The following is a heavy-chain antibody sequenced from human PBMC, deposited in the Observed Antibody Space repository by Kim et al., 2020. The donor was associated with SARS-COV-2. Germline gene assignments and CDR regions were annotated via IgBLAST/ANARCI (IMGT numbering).Heavy chain of an antibody. D-gene: IGHD6-6*01. Sequence: GGSLRLSCAASGFIFSSYWMNWVRQAPGKGLEWVANIKPVGSDKYYVDSMKGRFSNSRDNAKNSLFLQMNSLRAEDTAVYYCCAWGRSSNYWGQGTLVTVSS. CDR3: CAWGRSSNY. CDR2: IKPVGSDK. J-gene: IGHJ4*02. V-gene: IGHV3-7*01. CDR1: GFIFSSYW.